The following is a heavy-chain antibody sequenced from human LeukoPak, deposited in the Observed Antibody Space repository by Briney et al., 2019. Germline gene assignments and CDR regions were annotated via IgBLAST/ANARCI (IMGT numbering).Heavy chain of an antibody. CDR3: ARDRTRDSSGTNWFDP. J-gene: IGHJ5*02. CDR1: GYSISSGYY. Sequence: PSETMSLTCTVSGYSISSGYYWGWIRQPPGKGLEWIGSIYHSGSTYYNPSLKSRVTISVDTSKNQFSLKLSSVTAADTAVYYCARDRTRDSSGTNWFDPWGQGTLVTVSS. V-gene: IGHV4-38-2*02. D-gene: IGHD3-22*01. CDR2: IYHSGST.